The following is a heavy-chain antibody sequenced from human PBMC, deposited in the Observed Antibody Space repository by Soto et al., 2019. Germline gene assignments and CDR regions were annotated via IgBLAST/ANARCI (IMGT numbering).Heavy chain of an antibody. CDR3: ARARIAAAYDPFDI. CDR2: IIPIFGTA. J-gene: IGHJ3*02. D-gene: IGHD6-13*01. Sequence: GASVKVSCKASGGTFSSYAISWVRQTPGQGLEWMGGIIPIFGTANYAQKFQGRVTITADESTSTAYMELSSLRSEDTAVYYCARARIAAAYDPFDIWGQGTMVTVSS. CDR1: GGTFSSYA. V-gene: IGHV1-69*13.